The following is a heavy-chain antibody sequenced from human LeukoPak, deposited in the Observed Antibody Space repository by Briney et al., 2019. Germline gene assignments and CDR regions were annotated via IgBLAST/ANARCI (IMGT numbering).Heavy chain of an antibody. CDR3: ARDLDWILFDY. J-gene: IGHJ4*02. CDR1: GFTFSTYW. CDR2: IRPEGTTT. D-gene: IGHD3-9*01. V-gene: IGHV3-74*03. Sequence: PGGSLRLSCAASGFTFSTYWMHWVHQAPGKGLVWVARIRPEGTTTAYADSVKGRFTISRDNAKNTLFLQMNSLSAEDTAVYYCARDLDWILFDYWGQGTLVTVSS.